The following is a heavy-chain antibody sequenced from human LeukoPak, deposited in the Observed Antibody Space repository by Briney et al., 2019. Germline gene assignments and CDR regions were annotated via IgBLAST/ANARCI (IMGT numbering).Heavy chain of an antibody. Sequence: SQTLSLTCTVSGGSISSGGYYWSWIRQHPGKGLEWIGYVYYSGSTYYNPSLKSRVTISVDTTKNQFSLKLSSVTAADTAVYYCARGLEYSSSPHFDYWGQGTLVTVSS. CDR1: GGSISSGGYY. CDR2: VYYSGST. J-gene: IGHJ4*02. D-gene: IGHD6-6*01. CDR3: ARGLEYSSSPHFDY. V-gene: IGHV4-31*03.